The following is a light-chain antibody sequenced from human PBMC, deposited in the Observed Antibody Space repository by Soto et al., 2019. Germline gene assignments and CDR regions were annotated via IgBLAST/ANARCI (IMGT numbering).Light chain of an antibody. CDR3: QQYGSSPAT. CDR1: QSVSSSY. J-gene: IGKJ1*01. Sequence: MVLTQSPAIRALSPVDRATLSFMASQSVSSSYLAWYQHKPGQAPRLLIHGASSRVTGIPDRFSGSGSGTDFILTIARLEPEDFAVYYCQQYGSSPATFGQGTKVDIK. V-gene: IGKV3-20*01. CDR2: GAS.